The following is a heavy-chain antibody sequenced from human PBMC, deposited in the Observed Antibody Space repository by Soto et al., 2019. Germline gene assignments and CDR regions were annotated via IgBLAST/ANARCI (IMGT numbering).Heavy chain of an antibody. CDR3: ASPRYRGYDFDY. CDR1: GYSFTSYW. V-gene: IGHV5-10-1*01. D-gene: IGHD5-12*01. Sequence: RGESLKISCKGSGYSFTSYWISWVRQMPVKGLEWMGRIDPSDSYTNYSPSFQGHVTISADKSISTAHLQWSSLKASDTAMYYCASPRYRGYDFDYWGQGTLVTVSS. CDR2: IDPSDSYT. J-gene: IGHJ4*02.